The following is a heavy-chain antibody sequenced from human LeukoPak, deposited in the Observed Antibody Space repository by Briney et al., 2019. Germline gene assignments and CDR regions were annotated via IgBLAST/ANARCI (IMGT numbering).Heavy chain of an antibody. CDR3: AKDAQRGFDYSNSLDK. CDR2: ICSDGTNS. Sequence: PGRSLRLSCATSGFTFSHYGMHWVRQAPGKGLEWVAVICSDGTNSFYRDPVKGRFTISRDNFQRTVYLQMNSLRAEDTAVYYCAKDAQRGFDYSNSLDKWGQGTLVTVSS. V-gene: IGHV3-33*06. J-gene: IGHJ4*02. D-gene: IGHD4-11*01. CDR1: GFTFSHYG.